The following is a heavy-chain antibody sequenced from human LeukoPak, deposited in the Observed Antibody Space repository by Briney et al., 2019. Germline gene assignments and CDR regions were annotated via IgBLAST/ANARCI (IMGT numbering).Heavy chain of an antibody. Sequence: PSQTLSLTCAVSGGSISSGGYSWSWIRQPPGKGLEWIGYIYYSGSTYYNPSLKSRVTISVDTSKNQFSLKLSSVTAADTAVYYCAMTYYDSSGYGLNYYMDVWGKGTTVTVSS. J-gene: IGHJ6*03. V-gene: IGHV4-30-4*07. CDR1: GGSISSGGYS. D-gene: IGHD3-22*01. CDR3: AMTYYDSSGYGLNYYMDV. CDR2: IYYSGST.